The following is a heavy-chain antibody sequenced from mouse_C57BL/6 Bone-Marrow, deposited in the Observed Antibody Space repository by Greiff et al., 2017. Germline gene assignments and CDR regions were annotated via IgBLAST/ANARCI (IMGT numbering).Heavy chain of an antibody. D-gene: IGHD2-3*01. CDR2: IDPSDSYT. J-gene: IGHJ3*01. CDR3: ARAGWLLRAWFAY. V-gene: IGHV1-69*01. Sequence: QQSCKASGHTFTSYWMHWVKQRPGQGLEWIGEIDPSDSYTNYNQKFKGKSTLTVDKSSSTAYMQLSSLTSEDSAVYYCARAGWLLRAWFAYWGQGALVTVSA. CDR1: GHTFTSYW.